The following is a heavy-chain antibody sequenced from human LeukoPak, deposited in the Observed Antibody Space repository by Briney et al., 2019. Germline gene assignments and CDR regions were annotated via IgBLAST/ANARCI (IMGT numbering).Heavy chain of an antibody. CDR2: ISYDGSYK. CDR3: ARVKFTDADFDY. J-gene: IGHJ4*02. V-gene: IGHV3-30*04. CDR1: GFTFRSYA. Sequence: GGSLRLSCAASGFTFRSYAMHWVRQAPGKGLEWVAVISYDGSYKYYADSVKGRFTVSRDDSKNTLYLQMNSLRAEDTAVYYCARVKFTDADFDYWGQGTLVTVSS.